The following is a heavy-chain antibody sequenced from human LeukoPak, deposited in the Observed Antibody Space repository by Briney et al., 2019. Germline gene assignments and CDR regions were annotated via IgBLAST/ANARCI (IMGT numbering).Heavy chain of an antibody. V-gene: IGHV3-30*04. CDR3: ARLRWELLGIDY. CDR1: GFSFSSDA. Sequence: GGSLRLSCTASGFSFSSDAMHWVRQAPGKGLEWVAAISYDGSKRYYADSVKGRLTISGDNSKNMMFLQMDSLRVGDMAIYYCARLRWELLGIDYWGQGTLVTVSS. D-gene: IGHD4-23*01. CDR2: ISYDGSKR. J-gene: IGHJ4*02.